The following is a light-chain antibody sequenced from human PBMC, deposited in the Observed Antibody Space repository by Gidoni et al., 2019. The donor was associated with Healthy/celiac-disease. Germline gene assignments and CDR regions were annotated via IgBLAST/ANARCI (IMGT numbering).Light chain of an antibody. J-gene: IGKJ1*01. Sequence: DIQMTQSLSSLSASVGDRVTITCRASQSISSYLNWYQQKPGKAPKLLNYAASSLQSGVPSRFSGSGSGTDFTLTISSLQPEDFATYYCQQSYSTPRTFGQGTKVEIK. V-gene: IGKV1-39*01. CDR2: AAS. CDR1: QSISSY. CDR3: QQSYSTPRT.